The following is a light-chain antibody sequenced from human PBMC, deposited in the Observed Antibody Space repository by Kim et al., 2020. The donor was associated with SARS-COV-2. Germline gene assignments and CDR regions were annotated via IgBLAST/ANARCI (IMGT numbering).Light chain of an antibody. J-gene: IGKJ4*01. CDR2: DVS. CDR3: QQFNTYPLT. Sequence: DIQLTQSPSFMSASVGDRVTITCRASQDIFGYLAWCQQKPGKAPKLLIYDVSTLQSGVPSRFSGSRSGTDFTLTISSLQPEDFGTYYCQQFNTYPLTFGGGTKLEI. V-gene: IGKV1-9*01. CDR1: QDIFGY.